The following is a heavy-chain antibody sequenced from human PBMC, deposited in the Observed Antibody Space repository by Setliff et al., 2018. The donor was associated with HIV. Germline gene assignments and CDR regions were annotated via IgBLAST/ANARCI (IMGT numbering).Heavy chain of an antibody. CDR2: IYYTGTT. D-gene: IGHD5-12*01. CDR3: AREWLQHPVDDAFDI. Sequence: SETLSLTCTVSGGSISSYYWSWIRQPPGKGLEWIGYIYYTGTTNYNPSLKSPVTISIDTTKNQFSLKLNSVTAADTAVYYCAREWLQHPVDDAFDIWGQGTMVTVSS. V-gene: IGHV4-59*01. CDR1: GGSISSYY. J-gene: IGHJ3*02.